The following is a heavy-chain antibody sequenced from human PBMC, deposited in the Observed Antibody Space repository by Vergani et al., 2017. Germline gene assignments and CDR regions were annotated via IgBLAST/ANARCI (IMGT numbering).Heavy chain of an antibody. CDR2: ISWNSGSI. V-gene: IGHV3-9*01. CDR1: GFTFDDYD. J-gene: IGHJ4*02. CDR3: AKDIGSSCYYLNLFDY. D-gene: IGHD3-22*01. Sequence: EVQLVESGGGLVQPGRSLRLSCAASGFTFDDYDMHWVRQAPGKGLEWVSGISWNSGSIGYADSVKGRFTISRDNAKNSLYLQMNSLRAEDTSLYYCAKDIGSSCYYLNLFDYWGQGTLVTVSS.